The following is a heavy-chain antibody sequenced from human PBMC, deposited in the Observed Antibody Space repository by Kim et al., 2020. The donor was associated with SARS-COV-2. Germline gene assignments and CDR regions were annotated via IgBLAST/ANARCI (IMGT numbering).Heavy chain of an antibody. CDR2: IYSGGST. J-gene: IGHJ5*02. V-gene: IGHV3-66*02. CDR1: GFTVSSNY. D-gene: IGHD4-4*01. CDR3: ARDIAMTTVTTGWFDP. Sequence: GGSLRLSRAASGFTVSSNYMSWVRQAPGKGLEWVSVIYSGGSTYYADSVKGRFTISRDNSKNTLYLQMNSLRAEDTAVYYCARDIAMTTVTTGWFDPWGQGTLVTVSS.